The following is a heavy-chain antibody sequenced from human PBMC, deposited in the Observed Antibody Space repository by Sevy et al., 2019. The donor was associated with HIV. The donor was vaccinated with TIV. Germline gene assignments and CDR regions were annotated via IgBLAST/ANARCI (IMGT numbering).Heavy chain of an antibody. J-gene: IGHJ4*02. Sequence: GGSLRLSYAASGFTFSRYAMIWVRQAPGKGLEWVSGISGSGGSGDKTNYADSVKGRFTISRDDSKNSLYLQLNSLRAEDTAIYYCARKYDSSGYFDYWGQGTLVTVSS. CDR3: ARKYDSSGYFDY. V-gene: IGHV3-23*01. CDR1: GFTFSRYA. CDR2: ISGSGGSGDKT. D-gene: IGHD3-22*01.